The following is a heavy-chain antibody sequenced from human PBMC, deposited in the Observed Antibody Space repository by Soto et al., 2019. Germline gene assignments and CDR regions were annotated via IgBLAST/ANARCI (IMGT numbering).Heavy chain of an antibody. V-gene: IGHV1-24*01. D-gene: IGHD3-9*01. CDR3: ATAGGYDILTGYLFDY. Sequence: ASVKVSCKVSGYTLTELSMHWVRQAPGKGPEWMGGFDPEDGETIYAQKFQGRVTMTEDTSTDTAYMERSSLRSEDTAVYYCATAGGYDILTGYLFDYWGQGTLVTVSS. CDR1: GYTLTELS. J-gene: IGHJ4*02. CDR2: FDPEDGET.